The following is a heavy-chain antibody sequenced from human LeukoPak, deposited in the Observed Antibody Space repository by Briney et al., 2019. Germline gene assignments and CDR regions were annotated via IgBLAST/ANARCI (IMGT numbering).Heavy chain of an antibody. CDR3: ARDTLTGYPMNLFDY. Sequence: ASVKVSCKASGYTFTSYYMHWVRQAPGQGLEWMGIINPSGGSTTYAQKFQGRVTMTRDTSTSTVYMELSSLRSEDTAVYYCARDTLTGYPMNLFDYWGQGTLVTVSS. CDR1: GYTFTSYY. D-gene: IGHD3-9*01. CDR2: INPSGGST. V-gene: IGHV1-46*01. J-gene: IGHJ4*02.